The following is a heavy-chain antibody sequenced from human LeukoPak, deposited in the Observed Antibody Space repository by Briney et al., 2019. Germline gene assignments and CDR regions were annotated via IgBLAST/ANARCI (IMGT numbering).Heavy chain of an antibody. CDR3: ARLRITGGWAYYYDSSGYYFFDY. Sequence: SETLSLTCTVSGGSISSSSYYWGWIRQPPGKGLEWIGSIYYSGSTYYNPSLKSRVTISVDTSKNQFSLKLSSVTAADTAVYYCARLRITGGWAYYYDSSGYYFFDYWGQGTLVTVSS. J-gene: IGHJ4*02. CDR1: GGSISSSSYY. D-gene: IGHD3-22*01. CDR2: IYYSGST. V-gene: IGHV4-39*01.